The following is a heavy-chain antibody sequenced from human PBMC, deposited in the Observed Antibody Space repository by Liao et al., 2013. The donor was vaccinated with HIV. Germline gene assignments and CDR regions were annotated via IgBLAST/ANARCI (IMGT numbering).Heavy chain of an antibody. D-gene: IGHD4-17*01. CDR3: ARGVTTGQYYFDS. CDR1: GGSISSSLYY. V-gene: IGHV4-30-4*08. J-gene: IGHJ4*02. CDR2: IYNSGSS. Sequence: QLLLQESGPGLVKPSETLSLTCTVSGGSISSSLYYWGWIRQPPGQGLEWIGYIYNSGSSYYSPSLKSRVTISVDTSKNQFSLKMTSVTAADTAVYFCARGVTTGQYYFDSWGQGTLVTFSS.